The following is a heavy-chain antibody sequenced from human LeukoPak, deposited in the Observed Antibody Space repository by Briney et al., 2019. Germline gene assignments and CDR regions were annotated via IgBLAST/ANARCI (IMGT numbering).Heavy chain of an antibody. CDR3: ARSALLQTVDNWFDP. CDR1: GGTFSSYA. CDR2: IIPILGIA. J-gene: IGHJ5*02. Sequence: SVKVSCKASGGTFSSYAISWVRQAPGQGLEWMGRIIPILGIANYAQKFQGRVTITADKSTSTAYMELSSLRSEDTAVYYCARSALLQTVDNWFDPWAREPWSPS. D-gene: IGHD1-26*01. V-gene: IGHV1-69*04.